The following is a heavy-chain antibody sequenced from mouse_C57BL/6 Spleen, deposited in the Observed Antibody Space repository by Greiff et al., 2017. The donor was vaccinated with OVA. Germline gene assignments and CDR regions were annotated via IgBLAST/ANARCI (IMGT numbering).Heavy chain of an antibody. V-gene: IGHV1-69*01. D-gene: IGHD2-1*01. CDR1: GYTFTSYW. CDR2: IDPSDSYT. CDR3: ARGNYLYAMDY. J-gene: IGHJ4*01. Sequence: QVQLQQPGAELVMPGASVKLSCKASGYTFTSYWMHWVKQRPGQGLEWIGEIDPSDSYTNYNQKFKGKSTLTVDKSSSTAYMQLSSLTSEDSAVYYCARGNYLYAMDYWGQGTSVTVSS.